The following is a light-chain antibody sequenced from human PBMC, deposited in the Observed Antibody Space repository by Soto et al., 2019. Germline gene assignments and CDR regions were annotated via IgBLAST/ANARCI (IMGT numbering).Light chain of an antibody. V-gene: IGLV1-40*01. CDR1: SSNIGAGYD. CDR2: GDN. Sequence: QSVLTQPPSVSGAPGQRVSISCTGSSSNIGAGYDVHWYQQLPETAPKLLISGDNNRPSGVPDRFSGSKSGTSASLAITGLQAEDEADYYCQSYDSSLSGVVFGGGPKLTVL. J-gene: IGLJ2*01. CDR3: QSYDSSLSGVV.